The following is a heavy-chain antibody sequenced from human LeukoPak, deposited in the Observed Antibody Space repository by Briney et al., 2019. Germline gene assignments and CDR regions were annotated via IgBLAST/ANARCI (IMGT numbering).Heavy chain of an antibody. J-gene: IGHJ3*02. D-gene: IGHD3-22*01. CDR2: ISWNSGSI. Sequence: GGSLRLSCAASGFTFDDYAMHWVRQAPGKGLEWVSGISWNSGSIGYADTVKGRFTISRDNAKNSLYLQMNSLRAEDTALYYCAKDSPSSGYPLGAFDIWGQGTMVTVSS. CDR1: GFTFDDYA. V-gene: IGHV3-9*01. CDR3: AKDSPSSGYPLGAFDI.